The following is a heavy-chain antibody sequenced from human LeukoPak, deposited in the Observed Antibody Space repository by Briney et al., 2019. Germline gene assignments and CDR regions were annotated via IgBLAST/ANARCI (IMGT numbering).Heavy chain of an antibody. V-gene: IGHV1-2*02. CDR3: ASIFSIAVAGTLQH. Sequence: GASVKVSCKASGYTFTGYYIHWVRQAPGQGLEWMGWINPNSGGTNYAQKFQGRVTMTRDTSISTAYVELSRLRSDDTAVYYCASIFSIAVAGTLQHRGQGTLVTVSS. J-gene: IGHJ1*01. D-gene: IGHD6-19*01. CDR1: GYTFTGYY. CDR2: INPNSGGT.